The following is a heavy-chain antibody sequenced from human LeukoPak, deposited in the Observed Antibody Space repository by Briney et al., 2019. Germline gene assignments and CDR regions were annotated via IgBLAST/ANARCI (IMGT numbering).Heavy chain of an antibody. CDR2: ISSNGGSS. Sequence: GGSLRLSCSASGFTFSAYAMYWVRQAPGKGLEYVSGISSNGGSSFYSDSVKGRFTISRDNSKNTLYLQMSSLRAEDTAVYYCVKITSVAGGDCWGQGTRLTVSS. J-gene: IGHJ4*02. V-gene: IGHV3-64D*09. CDR3: VKITSVAGGDC. D-gene: IGHD1-14*01. CDR1: GFTFSAYA.